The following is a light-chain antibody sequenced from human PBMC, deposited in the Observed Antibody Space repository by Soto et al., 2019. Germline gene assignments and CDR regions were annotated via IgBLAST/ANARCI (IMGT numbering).Light chain of an antibody. J-gene: IGKJ5*01. V-gene: IGKV3-11*01. CDR1: RSISTS. Sequence: EIVLTQSPDTLSLSAGERATLSCRASRSISTSLVWYQHKPGQDPRLLIYDASNRATGIPARFSGSGSGTDVTLTISSLEPEDFAVYYCQQYNNWPPITFGQGTRLEIK. CDR2: DAS. CDR3: QQYNNWPPIT.